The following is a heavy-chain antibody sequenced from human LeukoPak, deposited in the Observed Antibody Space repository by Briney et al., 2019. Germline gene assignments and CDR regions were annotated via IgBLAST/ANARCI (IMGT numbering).Heavy chain of an antibody. CDR3: ARDRGYSSFDY. Sequence: ASVKVSCKASGYTFTGYYMHWVRQAPGQGLEWMGWINPNSGGTNYAQKFQGWVTMTRDTSISTAYMELSRLRSEDTAVYYCARDRGYSSFDYWGQGTLVTVSS. D-gene: IGHD6-13*01. J-gene: IGHJ4*02. CDR2: INPNSGGT. V-gene: IGHV1-2*04. CDR1: GYTFTGYY.